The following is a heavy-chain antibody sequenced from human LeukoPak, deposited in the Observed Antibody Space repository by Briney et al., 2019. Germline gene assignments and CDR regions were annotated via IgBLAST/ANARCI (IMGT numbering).Heavy chain of an antibody. CDR2: FDTDGSKT. Sequence: AGTLSLSCAASGFTFSTGSVHWVRQAPGQGLVWVSRFDTDGSKTTYAVSVKGRFTISRDNAKNTLYLQMNSLRVEDTAVYYCARSRGGFYHYGGQGTLVTVSS. D-gene: IGHD2/OR15-2a*01. CDR1: GFTFSTGS. V-gene: IGHV3-74*01. CDR3: ARSRGGFYHY. J-gene: IGHJ4*02.